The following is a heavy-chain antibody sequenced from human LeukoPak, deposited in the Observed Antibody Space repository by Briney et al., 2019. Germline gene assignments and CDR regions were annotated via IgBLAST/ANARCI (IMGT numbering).Heavy chain of an antibody. V-gene: IGHV3-43*01. CDR1: GFTFDDYT. CDR2: ITWDSGTT. Sequence: PGGSLRLSCAASGFTFDDYTMHWVRQAPGKSLEWVSLITWDSGTTYYKDSVKGRFTISRDNSNNSLYLQMNSLRTEDTALYYCAKGYSSGWYPFDYWGQGTLVTVSS. CDR3: AKGYSSGWYPFDY. D-gene: IGHD6-19*01. J-gene: IGHJ4*02.